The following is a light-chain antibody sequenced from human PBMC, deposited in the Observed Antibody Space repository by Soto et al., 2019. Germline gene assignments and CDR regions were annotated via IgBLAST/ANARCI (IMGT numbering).Light chain of an antibody. V-gene: IGKV3-11*01. CDR1: QSISTF. J-gene: IGKJ1*01. CDR3: QQYNSYSPT. Sequence: EIVLTQSPATLSLSPGERATLSCRASQSISTFLAWYQQKPGQAPRLLIYDASTRATGIPARFSGSGSETEFTLTISGLQPGDSATYYCQQYNSYSPTFGQGTKVDI. CDR2: DAS.